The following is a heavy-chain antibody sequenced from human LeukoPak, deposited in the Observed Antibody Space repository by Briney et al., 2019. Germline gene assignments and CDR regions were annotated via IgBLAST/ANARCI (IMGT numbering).Heavy chain of an antibody. V-gene: IGHV5-51*01. Sequence: GESLKISCKGSGYGFTSYWIGWVRQMPGKGLEWMGIIYPGDSDTRYSPSFQGQVTISADKSISTAYLQWSSLKASDTAMYYCARLQTKHYDSSGYPMIDAFDIWGQGTMVTVSS. D-gene: IGHD3-22*01. CDR1: GYGFTSYW. J-gene: IGHJ3*02. CDR3: ARLQTKHYDSSGYPMIDAFDI. CDR2: IYPGDSDT.